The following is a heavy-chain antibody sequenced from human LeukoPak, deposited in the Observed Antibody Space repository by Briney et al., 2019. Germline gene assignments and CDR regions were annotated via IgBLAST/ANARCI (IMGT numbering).Heavy chain of an antibody. CDR1: GYTFTTYD. Sequence: ASVKVSCKASGYTFTTYDINWVRQATGQGLEWMGWMNPNSGNTGYAQKFQGRVTMTTDTSTSTAYMELRSLRSDDTAVYYCARSQLLSSVFDPWGQGTLVTVSS. CDR3: ARSQLLSSVFDP. V-gene: IGHV1-8*01. D-gene: IGHD2-2*01. J-gene: IGHJ5*02. CDR2: MNPNSGNT.